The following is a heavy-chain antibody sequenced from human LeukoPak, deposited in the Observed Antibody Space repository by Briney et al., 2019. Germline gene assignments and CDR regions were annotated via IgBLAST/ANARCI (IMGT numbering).Heavy chain of an antibody. J-gene: IGHJ6*02. D-gene: IGHD6-13*01. Sequence: PGGSLRLSCAASGFTFSSYAMSWVRQAPGKGLEWVSAISGSGGSTYYADSVKGRFTISRDNSENTLYLQMNSLRAEDTAVYYCAKVLVAAAGTVYYHYGMDVWGQGTTVTVSS. CDR3: AKVLVAAAGTVYYHYGMDV. V-gene: IGHV3-23*01. CDR2: ISGSGGST. CDR1: GFTFSSYA.